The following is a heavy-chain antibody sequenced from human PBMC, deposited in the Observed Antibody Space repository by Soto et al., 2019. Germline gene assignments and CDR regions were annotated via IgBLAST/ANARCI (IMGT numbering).Heavy chain of an antibody. D-gene: IGHD6-13*01. Sequence: GGSLRLPCAASGFTFSSYGMHWVRQAPGKGLEWVAVIWYDGSSKYYADSVKGRFTISRDNSKNTLYLQMNSLRAEDTAVYYCARDTGISRTAAAAGTEVYYYYGMDVWGQGTTVTVSS. CDR2: IWYDGSSK. V-gene: IGHV3-33*01. J-gene: IGHJ6*02. CDR3: ARDTGISRTAAAAGTEVYYYYGMDV. CDR1: GFTFSSYG.